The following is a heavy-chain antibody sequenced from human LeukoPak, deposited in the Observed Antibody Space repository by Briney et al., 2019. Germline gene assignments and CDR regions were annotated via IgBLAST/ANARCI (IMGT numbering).Heavy chain of an antibody. CDR2: ISSSSSYI. V-gene: IGHV3-21*01. D-gene: IGHD6-19*01. Sequence: PGGALRLSCAASRFTFSSYSMNWVRQAPGKGLEWVSSISSSSSYIYYADSVKGRFTISRDNAKNSLYLQMNSLRAEDTAVYYCARVGIAVADLNWFDPWGQGTLVTVSS. J-gene: IGHJ5*02. CDR1: RFTFSSYS. CDR3: ARVGIAVADLNWFDP.